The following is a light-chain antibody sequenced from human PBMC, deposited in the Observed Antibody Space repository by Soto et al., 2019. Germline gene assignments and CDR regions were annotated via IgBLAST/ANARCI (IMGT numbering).Light chain of an antibody. Sequence: EIVLTQSPATLSLSPWEIATLSCRASQSINRYLAWYQQKPGQAPRLLIYYASNRAAGIPARFSGSGSGTDFTLTISSLEPEDFAVYYCQQRSNWPPITFGQGTRLEIK. CDR2: YAS. V-gene: IGKV3-11*01. CDR1: QSINRY. J-gene: IGKJ5*01. CDR3: QQRSNWPPIT.